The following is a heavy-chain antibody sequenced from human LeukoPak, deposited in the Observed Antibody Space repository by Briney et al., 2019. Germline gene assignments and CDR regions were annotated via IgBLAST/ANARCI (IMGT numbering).Heavy chain of an antibody. CDR2: IYYTGSA. CDR1: GGSISSSSYY. J-gene: IGHJ4*02. D-gene: IGHD2-15*01. CDR3: ARLEISYCSGDNCYPD. V-gene: IGHV4-39*01. Sequence: KASETLPLTCTVSGGSISSSSYYWGWIRQPPGKGLEWIGSIYYTGSASYNPSLKSRVTISVDTSKNQFSLKLSSVTAADTAVYYCARLEISYCSGDNCYPDWGQGTLVTVSS.